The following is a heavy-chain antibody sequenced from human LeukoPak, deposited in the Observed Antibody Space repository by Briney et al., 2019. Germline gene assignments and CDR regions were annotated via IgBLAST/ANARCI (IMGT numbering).Heavy chain of an antibody. Sequence: GGSLRLSCAASGFTISSNYMSWVRQAPGKGLEWVSVIYSGGSTYYADSVKGRFTISRDNSKNTLYLQMNSLRAEDTAVSYCARAIIDIVATIYFDYWGQGTLVTVSS. V-gene: IGHV3-53*01. J-gene: IGHJ4*02. CDR2: IYSGGST. CDR1: GFTISSNY. CDR3: ARAIIDIVATIYFDY. D-gene: IGHD5-12*01.